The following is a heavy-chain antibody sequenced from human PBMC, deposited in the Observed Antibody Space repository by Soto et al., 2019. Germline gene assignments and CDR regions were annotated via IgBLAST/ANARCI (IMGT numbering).Heavy chain of an antibody. V-gene: IGHV5-10-1*01. Sequence: VESLKISCKGSGYSFTSYWISWVRQMTGKGLEWMGRIDPSDSYTNYSPSFQGHVTISADKSISTAYLQWSSLKASDTAMYYCARQSRSQRDYGGNSTQIGWGQGTLVTVSS. D-gene: IGHD4-17*01. CDR3: ARQSRSQRDYGGNSTQIG. CDR1: GYSFTSYW. CDR2: IDPSDSYT. J-gene: IGHJ4*02.